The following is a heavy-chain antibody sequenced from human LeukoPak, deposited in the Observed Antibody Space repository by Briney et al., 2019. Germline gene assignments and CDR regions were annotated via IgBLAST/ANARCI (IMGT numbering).Heavy chain of an antibody. CDR1: GFTFSSYE. V-gene: IGHV3-48*03. CDR3: ASSTTAYDFWSGYYNYFDY. CDR2: ISSSVSTI. D-gene: IGHD3-3*01. J-gene: IGHJ4*02. Sequence: GGSLRLSSAASGFTFSSYEMNWVPQAPGQGLKWVSYISSSVSTIYYADYVKGRFTISRDNAKNSLYLQMNSLRAEDTAVYYCASSTTAYDFWSGYYNYFDYWGQGTLVTVSS.